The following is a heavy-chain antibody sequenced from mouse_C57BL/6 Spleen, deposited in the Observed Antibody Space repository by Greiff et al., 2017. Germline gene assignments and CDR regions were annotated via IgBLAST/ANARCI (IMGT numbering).Heavy chain of an antibody. CDR3: AAVVANYAMDY. D-gene: IGHD1-1*01. J-gene: IGHJ4*01. V-gene: IGHV1-66*01. Sequence: VQLQQSGPELVKPGASVKISCKASGYSFTSYYIHWVKQRPGQGLEWIGWLSPGSGNTKYNEQFKGKATLTADTSSRTAYMQLSSLTAEGSAGDCCAAVVANYAMDYWGQGTSVTVAS. CDR1: GYSFTSYY. CDR2: LSPGSGNT.